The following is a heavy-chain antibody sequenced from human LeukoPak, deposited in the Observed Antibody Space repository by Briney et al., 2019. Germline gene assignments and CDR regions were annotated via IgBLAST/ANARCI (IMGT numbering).Heavy chain of an antibody. CDR1: GFTFSSYD. CDR3: AREDPTLGFDY. CDR2: IGTAGDT. J-gene: IGHJ4*02. V-gene: IGHV3-13*01. Sequence: PGGSLRLSCAASGFTFSSYDMHWVRQATGKGLEWVSAIGTAGDTYYPGSAKGRFTISRENAKNSLYLQMNSLRAEDTAVYYCAREDPTLGFDYWGQGTLVTVSS. D-gene: IGHD7-27*01.